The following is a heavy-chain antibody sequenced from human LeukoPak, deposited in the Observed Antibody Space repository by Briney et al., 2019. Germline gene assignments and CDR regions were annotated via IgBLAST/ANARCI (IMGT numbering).Heavy chain of an antibody. CDR2: ISGSGGST. D-gene: IGHD2-2*02. CDR1: GFTFSSYA. J-gene: IGHJ4*02. CDR3: AKEDSCSSTSCYRRNYFDY. V-gene: IGHV3-23*01. Sequence: PGGSLRLSCAASGFTFSSYAMSWVRQAPGKGLEWVSAISGSGGSTYYADSVKGRLTISRDNSKNTLYLQMNSLRAEDTAVYYCAKEDSCSSTSCYRRNYFDYWGQGTLVTVSS.